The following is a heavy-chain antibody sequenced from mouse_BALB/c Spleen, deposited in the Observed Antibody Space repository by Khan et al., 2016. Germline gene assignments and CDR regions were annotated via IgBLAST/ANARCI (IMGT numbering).Heavy chain of an antibody. CDR2: ISTYYGNT. CDR1: GYTFTDYA. Sequence: QVQLQQSGPELVRPGVSVKISCKGSGYTFTDYAMHWVKQSHAKSLEWIGVISTYYGNTNYNQKFKGKATMTVDKSSSTAYMELARLTSEDSAIYYCARFDGDYAWFAYWGQGTLVTVSA. V-gene: IGHV1S137*01. D-gene: IGHD2-13*01. CDR3: ARFDGDYAWFAY. J-gene: IGHJ3*01.